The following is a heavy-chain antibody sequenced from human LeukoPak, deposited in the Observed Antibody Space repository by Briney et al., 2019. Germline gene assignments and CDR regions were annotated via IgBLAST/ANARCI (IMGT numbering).Heavy chain of an antibody. J-gene: IGHJ6*03. D-gene: IGHD2-8*01. CDR1: RFTFSSYA. CDR2: ISGSGGGT. Sequence: PGGSLRLSCSASRFTFSSYAMSWVRQTPGKGLEWVSGISGSGGGTYYADSVRGRFTISRDNSKNTLYLQMNSLRAEDTAVYYCAKANGRTFYYYYYMDVWGKGTTVTVSS. CDR3: AKANGRTFYYYYYMDV. V-gene: IGHV3-23*01.